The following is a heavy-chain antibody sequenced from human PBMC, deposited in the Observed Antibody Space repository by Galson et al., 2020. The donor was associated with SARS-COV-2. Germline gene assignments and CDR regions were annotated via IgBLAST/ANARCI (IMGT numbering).Heavy chain of an antibody. CDR2: IHPGGTT. J-gene: IGHJ4*02. CDR1: GFTVSTTY. D-gene: IGHD3-10*01. V-gene: IGHV3-66*02. CDR3: ARDPGYGAGSGDFDY. Sequence: GGSLRLSCAASGFTVSTTYMSWVRQAPGKGLEWVSVIHPGGTTYYADSVKGRFTISRDNSKNTLYLQMNTVRIEDTAVYYCARDPGYGAGSGDFDYWGQGSLVTVSS.